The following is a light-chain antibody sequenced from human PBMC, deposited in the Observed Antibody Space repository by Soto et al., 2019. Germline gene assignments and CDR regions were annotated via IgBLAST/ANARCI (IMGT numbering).Light chain of an antibody. CDR3: MQRIEFPWT. CDR2: TLS. CDR1: QSLLNSDDGNTY. V-gene: IGKV2-40*01. J-gene: IGKJ1*01. Sequence: DIVMTQTPLSLPVTPGEPASISCRSSQSLLNSDDGNTYLDWYLQKPGQSPQLLIYTLSYPASGVPDWFSGSGSGRDFTLKISRVEAEDVGVYYCMQRIEFPWTFGQGNKVDIK.